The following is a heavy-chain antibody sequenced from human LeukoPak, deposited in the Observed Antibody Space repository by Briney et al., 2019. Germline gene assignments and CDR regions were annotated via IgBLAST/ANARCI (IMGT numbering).Heavy chain of an antibody. J-gene: IGHJ6*02. Sequence: GGSLRLSCTASQFTFSSYWMNWVRQAPGKGLEWAANINQDGREKNYVDSVKGRFTISRDNAKDSLYLQMNSLRAGDTAVYYCARYASPLEGMDVWGQGTTVTVSS. CDR3: ARYASPLEGMDV. CDR1: QFTFSSYW. CDR2: INQDGREK. V-gene: IGHV3-7*04.